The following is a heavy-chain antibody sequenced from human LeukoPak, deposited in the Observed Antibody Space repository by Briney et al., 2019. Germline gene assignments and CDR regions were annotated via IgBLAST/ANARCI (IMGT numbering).Heavy chain of an antibody. CDR1: GGTFNSYA. V-gene: IGHV1-69*13. Sequence: ASVKVSCKASGGTFNSYAISWVRQAPGQGLEWMGGIIPIFGTANYAQKFQGRVTITADESTSTAYMELSSLRSEDTAVYYCARADYGDDGYFDYWGQGTLVTVSS. D-gene: IGHD4-17*01. J-gene: IGHJ4*02. CDR2: IIPIFGTA. CDR3: ARADYGDDGYFDY.